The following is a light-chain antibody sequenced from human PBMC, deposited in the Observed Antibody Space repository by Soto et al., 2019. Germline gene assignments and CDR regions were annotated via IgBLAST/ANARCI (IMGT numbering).Light chain of an antibody. V-gene: IGLV2-11*02. J-gene: IGLJ1*01. CDR1: SRDVGGHNY. CDR3: CSYAGSYTSFYV. CDR2: VVS. Sequence: QSVLTQPRPVSGAPGQSVTISCTGTSRDVGGHNYVSWFQQHPGKAPKLMIYVVSKRPSGVPDRFSGSKSGNTSSLTISGLQAEDEDDYYCCSYAGSYTSFYVFGTGTKVTVL.